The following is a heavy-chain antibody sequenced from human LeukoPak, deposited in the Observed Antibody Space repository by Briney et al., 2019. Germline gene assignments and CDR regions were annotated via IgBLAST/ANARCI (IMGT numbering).Heavy chain of an antibody. J-gene: IGHJ6*03. V-gene: IGHV4-59*01. D-gene: IGHD5-18*01. CDR3: ARTTEGGYSYGYFYYYYMDV. Sequence: KPSETLSLTCTVSGGSISSYYWSWIRQPPGKGLEWIGYIYYSGSTSCKSSLKSRVTISVDTSKNQFSLKLSSVTAADTAVYYCARTTEGGYSYGYFYYYYMDVWGKGTTVTISS. CDR1: GGSISSYY. CDR2: IYYSGST.